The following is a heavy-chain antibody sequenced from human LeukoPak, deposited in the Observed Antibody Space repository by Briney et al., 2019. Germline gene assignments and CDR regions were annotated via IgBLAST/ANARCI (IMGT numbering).Heavy chain of an antibody. CDR1: GYSISSAYY. CDR3: ARDRGVRGEVDF. Sequence: SETLSLTCAVSGYSISSAYYWGWIRPPPGKGLEWIGGILHSGSTYYNPSLKSRVTISVDTSKNHFSLKLTSVTAADTAVYYCARDRGVRGEVDFWGQGTLVTVSS. V-gene: IGHV4-38-2*02. J-gene: IGHJ4*02. CDR2: ILHSGST. D-gene: IGHD3-10*01.